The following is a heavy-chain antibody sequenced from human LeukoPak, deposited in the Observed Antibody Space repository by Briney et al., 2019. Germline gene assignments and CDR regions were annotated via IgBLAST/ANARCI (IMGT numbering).Heavy chain of an antibody. Sequence: GESLKISCKGSGYSFTSYWIGWVRQMPGKGLEWMGIIYPGDSDTRYSPSFQGQVTISADKSISTAYLQWSSLKASDTAMCYCARQDPVALGDFQHWGQGTLVTVSS. CDR2: IYPGDSDT. CDR3: ARQDPVALGDFQH. CDR1: GYSFTSYW. D-gene: IGHD3-16*01. J-gene: IGHJ1*01. V-gene: IGHV5-51*01.